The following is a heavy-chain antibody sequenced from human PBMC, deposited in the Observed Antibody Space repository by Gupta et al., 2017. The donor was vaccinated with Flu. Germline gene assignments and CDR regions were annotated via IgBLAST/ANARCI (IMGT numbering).Heavy chain of an antibody. CDR2: IYYSGST. D-gene: IGHD6-19*01. J-gene: IGHJ3*02. CDR1: GGSISTSTYY. Sequence: QLHLQESGPGLVKPSETLSLPCTVSGGSISTSTYYWGWVRQPPGKGMEWIGSIYYSGSTHYNPSLESRATISVDTSKNQISLRLSSGTAADTAVYYCARPQWLLNDAYDIWGQGTMVTVSS. V-gene: IGHV4-39*01. CDR3: ARPQWLLNDAYDI.